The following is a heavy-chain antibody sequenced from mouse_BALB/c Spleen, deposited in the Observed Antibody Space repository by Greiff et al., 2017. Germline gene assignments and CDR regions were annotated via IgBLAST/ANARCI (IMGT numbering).Heavy chain of an antibody. CDR2: ISSGGSYT. V-gene: IGHV5-9-4*01. J-gene: IGHJ4*01. Sequence: EVQGVESGGGLVKPGGSLKLSCAASGFTFSSYAMSWVRQSPEKRLEWVAEISSGGSYTYYPDTVTGRFTISRDNAKNTLYLEMSSLRSEDTAMYDCARGQRDYWGQGTSVTVSS. CDR1: GFTFSSYA. CDR3: ARGQRDY.